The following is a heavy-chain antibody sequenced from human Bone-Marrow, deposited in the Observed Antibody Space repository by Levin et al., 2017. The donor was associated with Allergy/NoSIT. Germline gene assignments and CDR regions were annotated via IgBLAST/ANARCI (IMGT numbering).Heavy chain of an antibody. V-gene: IGHV1-46*01. CDR2: IDPSGGST. CDR1: GYTFSSYY. CDR3: ARDISDHGANSPGVY. D-gene: IGHD4-23*01. J-gene: IGHJ4*02. Sequence: GESLKISCQASGYTFSSYYMHWVRQAPGQGLEWMGVIDPSGGSTTSAQVFEGRVTMTRDTSTSAVYMELSSLRSDDTAVYYCARDISDHGANSPGVYWGQGTLVTVSS.